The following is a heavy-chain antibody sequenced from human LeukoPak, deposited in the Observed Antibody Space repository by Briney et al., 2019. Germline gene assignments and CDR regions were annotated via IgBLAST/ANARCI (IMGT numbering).Heavy chain of an antibody. V-gene: IGHV3-9*01. J-gene: IGHJ2*01. CDR3: AKDYCGGDCYSGWYFDL. CDR1: GFTFDDYA. D-gene: IGHD2-21*02. CDR2: ISYNSDTI. Sequence: GGSLRLSCAASGFTFDDYAMHWVRQAPGKGLEWVSGISYNSDTIAYADSVKGRFTISRDNAKNSLYLQMNSLRAEDTASYYCAKDYCGGDCYSGWYFDLWGRGTLVTVSS.